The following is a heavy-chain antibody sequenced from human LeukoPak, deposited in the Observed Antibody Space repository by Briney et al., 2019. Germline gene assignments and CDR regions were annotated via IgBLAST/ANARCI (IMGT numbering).Heavy chain of an antibody. V-gene: IGHV4-59*08. CDR2: IYYSGST. D-gene: IGHD3-22*01. CDR3: ARHSEGYYDSSGLFEDWFDP. CDR1: GGSITNYY. J-gene: IGHJ5*02. Sequence: SETLSLTCTVSGGSITNYYWSWIRQPPGKGLEWIGYIYYSGSTNYNPSLKSRVTISVDTSKNQFSLKLSSVTAADTAVYYCARHSEGYYDSSGLFEDWFDPWGQGTLVTVSS.